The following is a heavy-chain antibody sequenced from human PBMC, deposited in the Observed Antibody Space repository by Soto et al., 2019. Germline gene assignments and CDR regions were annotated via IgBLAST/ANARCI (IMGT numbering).Heavy chain of an antibody. CDR3: GTVFEH. V-gene: IGHV3-74*01. Sequence: EVQLVESGGGSVQPGGSLRLSCVASGITFTHDWMHWVRQVPGKGLVWVARVDSDGRGRSYADFVKGRFTISRDNAKNTLYLQMNSLRVEDTAMYYCGTVFEHWGQGIQVTVSS. J-gene: IGHJ4*02. CDR2: VDSDGRGR. CDR1: GITFTHDW.